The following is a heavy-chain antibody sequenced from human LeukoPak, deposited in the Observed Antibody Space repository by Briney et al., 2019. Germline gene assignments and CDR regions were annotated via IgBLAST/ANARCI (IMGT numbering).Heavy chain of an antibody. J-gene: IGHJ3*02. Sequence: GGSLRLSCAASGFTVSSNYMSWVRQAPGKRLEWVSAISGSGGSTYYADSVKGRFTISRDNAKNSLYLQMNSLRAVDTAVYYCARGFYVVVVVAARDDAFDIWGQGTMVTVSS. CDR1: GFTVSSNY. CDR2: ISGSGGST. CDR3: ARGFYVVVVVAARDDAFDI. V-gene: IGHV3-53*01. D-gene: IGHD2-15*01.